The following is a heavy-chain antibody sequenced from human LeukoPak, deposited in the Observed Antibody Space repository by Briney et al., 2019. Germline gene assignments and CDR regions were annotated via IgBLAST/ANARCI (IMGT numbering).Heavy chain of an antibody. J-gene: IGHJ6*04. V-gene: IGHV3-23*01. CDR2: ISGSGVST. CDR1: GFTFRTSG. D-gene: IGHD3-10*02. Sequence: GGSLRLSCAASGFTFRTSGMSWVRQAPGKGLEWVSAISGSGVSTYYADSVKGRFTISRDNSKNTLYLQMNSLRAEDTAVYYCAELGITMIGGVWGKGTTVTISS. CDR3: AELGITMIGGV.